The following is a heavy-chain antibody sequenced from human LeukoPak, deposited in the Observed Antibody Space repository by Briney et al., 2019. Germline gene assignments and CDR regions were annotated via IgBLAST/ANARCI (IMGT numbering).Heavy chain of an antibody. CDR2: IYPSDSDT. J-gene: IGHJ4*02. CDR1: GSSFTNYW. CDR3: ARHETGPYFDY. D-gene: IGHD1-1*01. Sequence: GESLKISCKVFGSSFTNYWIGWVRQMPGKGLEWMGIIYPSDSDTRYSPSFQGQVTISADKSISTAYLQWSSLKASDTAMYYCARHETGPYFDYWGQGTLVTVSS. V-gene: IGHV5-51*01.